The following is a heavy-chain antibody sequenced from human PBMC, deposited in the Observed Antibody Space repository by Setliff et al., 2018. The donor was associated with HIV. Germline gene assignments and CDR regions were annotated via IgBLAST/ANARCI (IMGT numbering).Heavy chain of an antibody. Sequence: SETLSLTCAVSAYSISSGYYWGWIRQPPGKGLEWIGSIYHSGSTYYNPSLMSRVTISVDTSKNQFSLKLRSVTAADTAVYYCARQWCDQYNSGVSTEYFQHWGLGTLVTVSS. D-gene: IGHD3-22*01. J-gene: IGHJ1*01. CDR1: AYSISSGYY. CDR3: ARQWCDQYNSGVSTEYFQH. CDR2: IYHSGST. V-gene: IGHV4-38-2*01.